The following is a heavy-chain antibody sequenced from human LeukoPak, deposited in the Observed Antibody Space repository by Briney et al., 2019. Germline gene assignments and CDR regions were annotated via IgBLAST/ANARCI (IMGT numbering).Heavy chain of an antibody. D-gene: IGHD1-14*01. Sequence: ASVKVSCKASGYTFTDYYMHWVRQAPGQGLEWMGWINPTTGGTNYAQMFQGRVTMTRDTSISTAYMELTGLRSDDTAVYFCARKGGPRVNAFDIWGQGTMVTVSS. CDR3: ARKGGPRVNAFDI. CDR2: INPTTGGT. J-gene: IGHJ3*02. CDR1: GYTFTDYY. V-gene: IGHV1-2*02.